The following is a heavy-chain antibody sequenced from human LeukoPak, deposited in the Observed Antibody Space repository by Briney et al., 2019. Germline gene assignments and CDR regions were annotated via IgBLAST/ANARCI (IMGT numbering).Heavy chain of an antibody. CDR1: GFTFGDYA. CDR3: ARTYYDILTGYNPYFDY. J-gene: IGHJ4*02. CDR2: ISWNSGSI. V-gene: IGHV3-9*01. D-gene: IGHD3-9*01. Sequence: GRSLRLSCAASGFTFGDYAMHWVRQAPGKGLEWVSGISWNSGSIGYADSVKGRFTISRDNAKNFLYLQMNSLRAEDTAVYYCARTYYDILTGYNPYFDYWGQGILVTVSS.